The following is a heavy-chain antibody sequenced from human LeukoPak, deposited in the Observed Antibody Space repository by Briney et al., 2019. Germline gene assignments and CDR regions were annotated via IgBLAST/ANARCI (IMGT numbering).Heavy chain of an antibody. CDR2: IIPIFGTA. V-gene: IGHV1-69*05. CDR1: GGTFSSYA. D-gene: IGHD3-22*01. Sequence: SVTVSCKASGGTFSSYAISWVRQAPGQGLEWMGGIIPIFGTANYAQKFQGRVTITTDESTSTAYMELSSLRSEDTAVYYCAGTTYSSGYYYFDYWGQGTLVTVSS. CDR3: AGTTYSSGYYYFDY. J-gene: IGHJ4*02.